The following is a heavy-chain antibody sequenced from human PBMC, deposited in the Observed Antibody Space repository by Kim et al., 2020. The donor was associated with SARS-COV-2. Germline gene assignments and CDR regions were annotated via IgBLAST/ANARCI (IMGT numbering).Heavy chain of an antibody. D-gene: IGHD2-21*02. CDR1: GYSFTSYW. V-gene: IGHV5-51*01. J-gene: IGHJ3*02. CDR3: ARLPRRSVYCGDDCSDALDM. Sequence: GESLKISCRGSGYSFTSYWIAWVRQMPGKGLEWMGIIYPGESEMKYSPSFQGHVTFSADKSISTAYLQWRSLKASDTAMYYCARLPRRSVYCGDDCSDALDMWGQGTMVTVSS. CDR2: IYPGESEM.